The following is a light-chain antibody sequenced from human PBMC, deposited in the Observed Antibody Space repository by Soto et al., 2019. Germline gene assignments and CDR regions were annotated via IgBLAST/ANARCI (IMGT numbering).Light chain of an antibody. CDR1: QDISNY. CDR3: QQYDNLPLT. V-gene: IGKV1-33*01. CDR2: DAS. J-gene: IGKJ2*01. Sequence: DIQMTQSPSSLSASVGDRVTITCQASQDISNYVNWYQQKPGKAPKLLIYDASSLETGVPSRFSGSGSGTDFTFTISSLQPEDIATSYCQQYDNLPLTFGQGTKLEIK.